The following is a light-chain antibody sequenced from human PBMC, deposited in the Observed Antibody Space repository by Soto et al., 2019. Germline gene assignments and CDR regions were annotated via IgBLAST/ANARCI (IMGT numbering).Light chain of an antibody. CDR1: SSDVGSYNL. V-gene: IGLV2-23*01. Sequence: QSALTQPATASGSPGQSITISCTGTSSDVGSYNLVSWYQQHPGKAPKLMIYEGSTRPSGVSNRFSGSKSGNTASLTISGLQAEDEADYYCCSYAGSSTFVFGTGTKVTVL. CDR2: EGS. CDR3: CSYAGSSTFV. J-gene: IGLJ1*01.